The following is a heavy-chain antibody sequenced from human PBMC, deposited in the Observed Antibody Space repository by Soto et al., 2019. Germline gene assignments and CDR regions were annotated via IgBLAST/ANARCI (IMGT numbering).Heavy chain of an antibody. D-gene: IGHD2-15*01. CDR2: INAGNGNT. V-gene: IGHV1-3*01. CDR3: ARAGQRYCSGGSCQGFDP. J-gene: IGHJ5*02. Sequence: ASVKVSCKASGYTFTSYAMHWVRQAPGQRLEWMGWINAGNGNTKYSQKFQGRVTITRDTSASTAYMELSSLRSEDTAVYYCARAGQRYCSGGSCQGFDPWGQGTLVTVSS. CDR1: GYTFTSYA.